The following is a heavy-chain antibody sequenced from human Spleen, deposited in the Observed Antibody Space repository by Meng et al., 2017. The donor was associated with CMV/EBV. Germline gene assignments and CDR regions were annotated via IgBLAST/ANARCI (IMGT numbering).Heavy chain of an antibody. CDR3: ARDHLAVAGTWNYFDS. J-gene: IGHJ4*02. CDR1: GGSISSGGYY. V-gene: IGHV4-31*03. D-gene: IGHD6-19*01. CDR2: IHYSGTT. Sequence: SETLSLTCTVSGGSISSGGYYWSWIRQHPGKGLEWIGYIHYSGTTYYISSLKSRVTISADTSKNQFSLKLSSVTAADTAVYYCARDHLAVAGTWNYFDSWGQGTLVTVSS.